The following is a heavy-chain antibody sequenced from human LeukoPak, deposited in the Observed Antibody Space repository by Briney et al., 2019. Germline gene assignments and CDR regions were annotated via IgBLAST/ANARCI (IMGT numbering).Heavy chain of an antibody. V-gene: IGHV4-31*03. CDR3: ARGGGGNSIDY. J-gene: IGHJ4*02. CDR2: IYYSGTT. Sequence: SQTLSLTCTVSGGSISSGGYSWSWIRQHPGKGLEWIGYIYYSGTTYYNPSLRSRVTISVDTSKNQFSLRLSSVTAADTAVYYCARGGGGNSIDYWDQGTLVTVSS. D-gene: IGHD4-23*01. CDR1: GGSISSGGYS.